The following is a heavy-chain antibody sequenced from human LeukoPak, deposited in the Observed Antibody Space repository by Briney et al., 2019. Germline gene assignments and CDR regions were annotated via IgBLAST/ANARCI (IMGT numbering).Heavy chain of an antibody. D-gene: IGHD6-19*01. CDR2: ISGSGGST. J-gene: IGHJ4*02. V-gene: IGHV3-23*01. CDR1: GFTFSSYA. Sequence: GASLRLSCAASGFTFSSYAMSWVRQAPGKGLEWVSAISGSGGSTYYADSVKGRFTISRDNSKNTLYLQMNSLRAEDAAVYYCAKELGIAVAGPRGWGQGTLVTVSS. CDR3: AKELGIAVAGPRG.